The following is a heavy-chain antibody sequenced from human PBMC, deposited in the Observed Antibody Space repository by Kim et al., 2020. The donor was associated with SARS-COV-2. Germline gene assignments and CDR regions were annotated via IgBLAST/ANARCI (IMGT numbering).Heavy chain of an antibody. V-gene: IGHV4-34*01. D-gene: IGHD6-19*01. CDR3: ARSFGWYAFDL. CDR1: NGSLSGYY. J-gene: IGHJ4*02. Sequence: SETLSLTCSVDNGSLSGYYWGWVRQPPGEGLEWIGEIHSSGITKYNPSLKSRVTVTLDTFKNQFSLKLSSVTAADTAVYYCARSFGWYAFDLWGQGSLVTVSS. CDR2: IHSSGIT.